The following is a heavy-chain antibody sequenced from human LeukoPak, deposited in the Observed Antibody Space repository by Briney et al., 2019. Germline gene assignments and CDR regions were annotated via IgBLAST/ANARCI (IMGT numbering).Heavy chain of an antibody. Sequence: PGGSLRLSCAASGFTFDDYAMHWVRQAPGKGLEWVSGISWNSGSIGYADSVKGRFTISGDNAKNSLYLQMNSLRAEDTALYYCAKDIRACSSTSCYAGSMRLGYWGQGTLVTVSS. CDR3: AKDIRACSSTSCYAGSMRLGY. J-gene: IGHJ4*02. CDR1: GFTFDDYA. CDR2: ISWNSGSI. D-gene: IGHD2-2*01. V-gene: IGHV3-9*01.